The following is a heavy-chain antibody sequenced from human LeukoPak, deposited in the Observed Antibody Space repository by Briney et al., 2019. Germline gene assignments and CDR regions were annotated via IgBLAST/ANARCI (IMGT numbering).Heavy chain of an antibody. Sequence: PGGSLRLSCAASGFTFSSYGMHWVRQAPGKGLEWVAFIRYDGSNKYYADSVKGRFTISRDNSKNTLYLQMNSLRAEDTAVYYCAKYTLYDSSGGDYWGQGTLVTVSS. CDR1: GFTFSSYG. CDR2: IRYDGSNK. D-gene: IGHD3-22*01. J-gene: IGHJ4*02. V-gene: IGHV3-30*02. CDR3: AKYTLYDSSGGDY.